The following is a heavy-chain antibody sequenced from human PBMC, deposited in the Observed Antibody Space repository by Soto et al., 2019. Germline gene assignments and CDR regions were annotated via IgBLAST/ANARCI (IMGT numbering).Heavy chain of an antibody. V-gene: IGHV6-1*01. CDR1: GDSVSSNSAA. CDR3: ARDSYSSGCDY. Sequence: SQTLSLTCAISGDSVSSNSAALNWIRQSPSRGLEWLGRTYYRCKWYNEYAVSVKSRITITTDTSKNHFSLQLNSVTPEDTAVYYCARDSYSSGCDYWGQGPLVTVSS. J-gene: IGHJ4*02. D-gene: IGHD6-19*01. CDR2: TYYRCKWYN.